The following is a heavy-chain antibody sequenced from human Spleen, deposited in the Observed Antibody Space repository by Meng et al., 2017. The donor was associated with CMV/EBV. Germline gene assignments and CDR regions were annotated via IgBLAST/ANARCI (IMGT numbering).Heavy chain of an antibody. D-gene: IGHD2-2*01. Sequence: SETLSLTCTVSGASITSSSYFWDWIRQSPGKGLEWIGSLSYGGNIYYNSSLKSRVTISVDTSKNQFSLKLSSLTAADTAVYYCARGRQIVVVPASTGSRIYGMDVWGQGTTVTVSS. CDR1: GASITSSSYF. J-gene: IGHJ6*02. CDR2: LSYGGNI. CDR3: ARGRQIVVVPASTGSRIYGMDV. V-gene: IGHV4-39*07.